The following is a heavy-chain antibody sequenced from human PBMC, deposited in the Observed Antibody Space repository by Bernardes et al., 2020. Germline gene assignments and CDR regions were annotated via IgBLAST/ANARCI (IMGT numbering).Heavy chain of an antibody. CDR2: IVPIFGTA. J-gene: IGHJ4*02. CDR1: GGTFSSYA. Sequence: SVKVSCKASGGTFSSYAISWVRQAPGQGLEWMGGIVPIFGTANYAQKFQGRVTITADKSTSTAYMELSSLRSEDTAVYYCASPGGLGYCTNGVCSLDYWGQGTLVTVSS. V-gene: IGHV1-69*06. CDR3: ASPGGLGYCTNGVCSLDY. D-gene: IGHD2-8*01.